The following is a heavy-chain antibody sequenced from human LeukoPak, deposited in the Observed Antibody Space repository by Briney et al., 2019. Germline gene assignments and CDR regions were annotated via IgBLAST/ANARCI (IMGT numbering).Heavy chain of an antibody. CDR2: IYYSGST. CDR3: ARSYSSGWLDY. CDR1: GGSVSSYH. D-gene: IGHD6-19*01. J-gene: IGHJ4*02. Sequence: SETLSLTCTVSGGSVSSYHWSWIRQPPGKGLEWIGDIYYSGSTNYNPSPKSRVTISVDTSKNQFSLKLSSVTAADTAVYYCARSYSSGWLDYWGQGTLVTVSS. V-gene: IGHV4-59*02.